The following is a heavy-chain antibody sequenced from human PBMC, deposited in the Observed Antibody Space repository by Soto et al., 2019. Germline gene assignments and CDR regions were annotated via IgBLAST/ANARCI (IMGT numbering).Heavy chain of an antibody. CDR1: GYTFTSSA. J-gene: IGHJ4*02. CDR2: IVVGSGNT. V-gene: IGHV1-58*01. Sequence: SVKVSCKASGYTFTSSAVQWVRQARGQRLEWIGWIVVGSGNTNYAQKFQERVTITRDMSTSTAYMELSSLRSEDTAVYYCAADLRWQLVFDYWGQGTLVTVSS. D-gene: IGHD6-6*01. CDR3: AADLRWQLVFDY.